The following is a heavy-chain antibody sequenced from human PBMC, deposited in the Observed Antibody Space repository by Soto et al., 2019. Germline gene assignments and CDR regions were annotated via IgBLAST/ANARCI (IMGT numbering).Heavy chain of an antibody. Sequence: PSETLSLTCNVSGDSISNYYWTWIRQSAGKGLEWIGRMSATGGAAYNPSLKSRLTLSRDTSRNELSLSLKFVTAADTAVYFCTRDQSGTPDIWGQGAMVTV. CDR3: TRDQSGTPDI. V-gene: IGHV4-4*07. J-gene: IGHJ3*02. CDR1: GDSISNYY. D-gene: IGHD1-26*01. CDR2: MSATGGA.